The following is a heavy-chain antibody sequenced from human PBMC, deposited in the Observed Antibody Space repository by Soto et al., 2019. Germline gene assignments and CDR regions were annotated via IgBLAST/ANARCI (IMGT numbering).Heavy chain of an antibody. D-gene: IGHD3-22*01. Sequence: EVQLVESGGGLVKPGGSLRLSCAASGFTFSSYSMNWVRQAPGKGLEWVSSISSSSSYIYYADSVKGRFTISRDNAKNSLYLQMNSLRAEDTAVYYCARDQLYYDSSGYYAAYWGQGTLVTVSS. CDR1: GFTFSSYS. V-gene: IGHV3-21*01. CDR3: ARDQLYYDSSGYYAAY. CDR2: ISSSSSYI. J-gene: IGHJ4*02.